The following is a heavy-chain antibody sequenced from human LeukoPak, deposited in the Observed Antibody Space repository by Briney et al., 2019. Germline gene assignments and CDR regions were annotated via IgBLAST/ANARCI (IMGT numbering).Heavy chain of an antibody. CDR1: GGSISSYY. J-gene: IGHJ3*02. D-gene: IGHD3-9*01. CDR2: IYYSGST. CDR3: ARENYDILTGLDAFDI. V-gene: IGHV4-59*01. Sequence: SETLSLTCTVSGGSISSYYWSWIRQPPGKGLEWIGYIYYSGSTNYNPSLKSRVTISVDTSKNQFSLKLSSVTAADTAVYYCARENYDILTGLDAFDIWGQGTMVTVSS.